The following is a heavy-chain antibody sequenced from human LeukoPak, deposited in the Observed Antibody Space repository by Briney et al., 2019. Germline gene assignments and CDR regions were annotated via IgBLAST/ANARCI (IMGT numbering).Heavy chain of an antibody. CDR1: GGSIGSHY. J-gene: IGHJ4*02. CDR2: VHDIGST. D-gene: IGHD3-16*01. V-gene: IGHV4-59*11. CDR3: ARGGVLKSVDY. Sequence: SETLSLTCTVSGGSIGSHYWTWIRQTPGKGLEWIGYVHDIGSTKYNPSLKSRVTISVDTSKNQFSLRLSSVTAADTAVYYCARGGVLKSVDYWGQGTLVAVSS.